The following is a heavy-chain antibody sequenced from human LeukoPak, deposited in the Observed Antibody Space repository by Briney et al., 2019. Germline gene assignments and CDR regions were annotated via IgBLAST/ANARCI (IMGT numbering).Heavy chain of an antibody. J-gene: IGHJ4*02. Sequence: ASVKVSCKVSGYTLTELSMHWVRQAPGKGLDWTGGFDPEDGETIYAQKFQGRVTMTEDTSTDTAYMELSSLRSEDTAVYYCATWDAGGGYLGYWGQGTLVTVSS. CDR2: FDPEDGET. D-gene: IGHD3-16*02. V-gene: IGHV1-24*01. CDR1: GYTLTELS. CDR3: ATWDAGGGYLGY.